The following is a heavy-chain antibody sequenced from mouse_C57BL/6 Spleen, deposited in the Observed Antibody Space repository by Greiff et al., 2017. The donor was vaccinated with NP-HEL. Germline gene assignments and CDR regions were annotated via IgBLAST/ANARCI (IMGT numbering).Heavy chain of an antibody. CDR1: GYTFTDYY. D-gene: IGHD1-1*01. V-gene: IGHV1-76*01. Sequence: VQGVESGAELVRPGASVKLSCKASGYTFTDYYINWVKQRPGQGLEWIARIYPGSGNTYYNEKFKGKATLTAEKSSSTAYMQLSSLTSEDSAVYFCARSGHITPVVATDYWGQGTTLTVSS. J-gene: IGHJ2*01. CDR2: IYPGSGNT. CDR3: ARSGHITPVVATDY.